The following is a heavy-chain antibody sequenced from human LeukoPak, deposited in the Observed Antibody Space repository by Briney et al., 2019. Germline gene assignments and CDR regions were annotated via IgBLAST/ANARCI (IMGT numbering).Heavy chain of an antibody. Sequence: SETLSLTCTVSGGSISSHYWSWIRQSPGKGLEWIGYIYYSGSTNYNPSLKSRVTISVDTSKNQFSLKLSSVTAADTAVYYCARVRYSSRESDYWGQGTLVTVSS. D-gene: IGHD6-19*01. CDR1: GGSISSHY. CDR3: ARVRYSSRESDY. CDR2: IYYSGST. J-gene: IGHJ4*02. V-gene: IGHV4-59*11.